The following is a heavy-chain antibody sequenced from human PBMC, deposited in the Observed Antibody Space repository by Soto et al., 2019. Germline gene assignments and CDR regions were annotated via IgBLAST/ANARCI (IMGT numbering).Heavy chain of an antibody. Sequence: PXESLKISGQVSGYTLTIYWIGWVRQMPGKGLEWMGIIYPSDSDTRYSPSFQGQVTISADQSINTAYLQWDSLKASDTAIYYCARPANTVADHFDLWGQGTPVTVSS. V-gene: IGHV5-51*01. J-gene: IGHJ4*02. D-gene: IGHD4-17*01. CDR2: IYPSDSDT. CDR3: ARPANTVADHFDL. CDR1: GYTLTIYW.